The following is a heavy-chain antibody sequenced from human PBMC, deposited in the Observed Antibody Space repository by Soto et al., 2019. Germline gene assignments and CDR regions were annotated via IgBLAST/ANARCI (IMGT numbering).Heavy chain of an antibody. CDR2: IYSGGST. V-gene: IGHV3-66*04. D-gene: IGHD4-17*01. CDR3: ASQRRPYGDYVPFDY. J-gene: IGHJ4*02. CDR1: GFTVSSNY. Sequence: WGSLRLSCAASGFTVSSNYMSWVRQAPGKGLEWVSVIYSGGSTYYADSVKGRFTISRDNSKNTLYLQMNSLRAEDTAVYYCASQRRPYGDYVPFDYWGQGTLVTVSS.